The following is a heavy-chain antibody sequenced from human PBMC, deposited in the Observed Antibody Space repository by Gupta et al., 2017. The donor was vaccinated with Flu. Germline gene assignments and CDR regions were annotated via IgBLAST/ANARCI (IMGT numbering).Heavy chain of an antibody. CDR2: MNQDGRDI. J-gene: IGHJ4*02. V-gene: IGHV3-7*01. CDR1: GLTFSNYW. D-gene: IGHD4-17*01. Sequence: EVQLVESGGGLVQPGGSLRLSCAVSGLTFSNYWMAWVRQAPGKGLEWVANMNQDGRDIHYVDSVKGRFTISRDNAKNSLYLQMNNLRVEDTAVYYCARVTPTATTNYWGQGTLVTVSS. CDR3: ARVTPTATTNY.